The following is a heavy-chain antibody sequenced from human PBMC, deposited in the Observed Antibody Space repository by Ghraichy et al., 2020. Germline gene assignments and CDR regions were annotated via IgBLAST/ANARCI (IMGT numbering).Heavy chain of an antibody. J-gene: IGHJ5*02. CDR3: ARGPFSSGFDP. Sequence: SQTLSLTCAVSGDSVSSNNVYWNWIRQSPSRGLEWLGRTYYRSKWYNDYAVSVKSRITINPDTSKNQFSLQLSSVTPEDTAVCYCARGPFSSGFDPWVQGTLVTVSA. CDR1: GDSVSSNNVY. CDR2: TYYRSKWYN. V-gene: IGHV6-1*01. D-gene: IGHD6-19*01.